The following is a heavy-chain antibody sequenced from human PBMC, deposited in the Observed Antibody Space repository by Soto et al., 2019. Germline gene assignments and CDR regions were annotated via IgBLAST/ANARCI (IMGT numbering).Heavy chain of an antibody. Sequence: SETLSLTCTVSGGSVNNNNYYWGWIRQTPGKGLEWIGSIYYTGNTYYNPSVKSRVTISVDTSKNQFSLRLSSVTAADTSVYFCARSDCSSTSCYFPYYYNGMDVWGQGTTVTVSS. J-gene: IGHJ6*02. V-gene: IGHV4-39*01. CDR2: IYYTGNT. CDR3: ARSDCSSTSCYFPYYYNGMDV. D-gene: IGHD2-2*01. CDR1: GGSVNNNNYY.